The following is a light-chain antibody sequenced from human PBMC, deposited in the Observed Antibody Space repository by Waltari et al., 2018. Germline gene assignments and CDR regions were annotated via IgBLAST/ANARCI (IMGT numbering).Light chain of an antibody. J-gene: IGKJ2*01. V-gene: IGKV3-15*01. CDR2: AAS. Sequence: EIVMTQSPATLSVSPGERATVSCRASQSFNGNLAWYQHEQGQAPRLRIYAASTRATGTPGRFSGGGSGTEFTLTISSLQSEDFAIYYCQQYTEWPYTFGQGTKLEIK. CDR1: QSFNGN. CDR3: QQYTEWPYT.